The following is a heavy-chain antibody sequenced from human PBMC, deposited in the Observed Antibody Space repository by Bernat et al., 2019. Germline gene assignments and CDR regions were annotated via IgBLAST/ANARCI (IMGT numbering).Heavy chain of an antibody. V-gene: IGHV3-7*01. CDR3: VAREPFKVSVM. D-gene: IGHD1-26*01. CDR2: IKKDGSEE. Sequence: VQLVESGGGLVQPGGSLRLSCAASGFIFSDYWMTWVRQAPGKGLEWLANIKKDGSEENYIDSVKGRFTISRDNAQNSLFLQMNSLRAEDTAVYYCVAREPFKVSVMWGQGTRVIVSS. CDR1: GFIFSDYW. J-gene: IGHJ3*02.